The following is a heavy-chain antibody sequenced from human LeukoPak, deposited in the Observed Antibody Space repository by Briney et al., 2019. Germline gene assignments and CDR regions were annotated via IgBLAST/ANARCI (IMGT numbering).Heavy chain of an antibody. Sequence: SETLSLTCTVSGGSISSGGNYHWSWIRQHPGKGLEWIGYIYYSGSTYYNPSLKSRVNISLDMSKNQFSLKLSSVTAADTAVYYCARTSIAARRANAFDIWGPGTMVTVSS. D-gene: IGHD6-6*01. CDR2: IYYSGST. V-gene: IGHV4-31*03. CDR1: GGSISSGGNY. J-gene: IGHJ3*02. CDR3: ARTSIAARRANAFDI.